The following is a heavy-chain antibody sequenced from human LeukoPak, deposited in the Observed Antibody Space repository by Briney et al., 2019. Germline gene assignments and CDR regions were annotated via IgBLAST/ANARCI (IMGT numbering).Heavy chain of an antibody. CDR2: THTRGST. J-gene: IGHJ4*02. CDR1: GGSIGSYY. D-gene: IGHD5-18*01. V-gene: IGHV4-4*07. Sequence: SETLSLTCTVSGGSIGSYYWSWIRLPAGKGLEWIGRTHTRGSTNYNPSLKSRVTMSVDTSMNQFSLKLSSVADADEAVYYCARGRWKTGMDTPYYFDYWGQGTLVTVSS. CDR3: ARGRWKTGMDTPYYFDY.